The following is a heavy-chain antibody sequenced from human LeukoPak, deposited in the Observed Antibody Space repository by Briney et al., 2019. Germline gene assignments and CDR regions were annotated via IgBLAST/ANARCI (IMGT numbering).Heavy chain of an antibody. CDR2: IYPGDSDT. Sequence: GESLKISCKGSGYSFTSYWIGWVRQMPGKGLEWMGIIYPGDSDTGYSPSFQGQVTISADKSISTAYLQWSSLKASDTAMYCCARLYCSSTSCYNLGYYYYYMDVWGKGTTVTVSS. CDR1: GYSFTSYW. J-gene: IGHJ6*03. D-gene: IGHD2-2*01. CDR3: ARLYCSSTSCYNLGYYYYYMDV. V-gene: IGHV5-51*01.